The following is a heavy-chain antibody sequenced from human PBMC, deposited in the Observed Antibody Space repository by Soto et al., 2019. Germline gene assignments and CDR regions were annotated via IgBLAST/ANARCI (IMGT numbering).Heavy chain of an antibody. J-gene: IGHJ4*02. CDR3: ARQSSLAAVVD. V-gene: IGHV4-59*08. Sequence: QVQLQESGPGLVKPSETLSLTCTVSGDSISGYSWSWIRQPPGKGLEWIGYIYYTGSTNYSPSLSSRVTISVDSTKDQFSLKLSSVTAADTAVYYCARQSSLAAVVDWGQGTRVTVSS. D-gene: IGHD6-13*01. CDR2: IYYTGST. CDR1: GDSISGYS.